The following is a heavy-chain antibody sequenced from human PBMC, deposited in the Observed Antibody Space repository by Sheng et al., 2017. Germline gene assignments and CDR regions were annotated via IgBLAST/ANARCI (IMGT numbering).Heavy chain of an antibody. V-gene: IGHV3-23*01. D-gene: IGHD3-16*01. J-gene: IGHJ4*02. CDR3: AKGQVWTETWMDYFDY. Sequence: EVQLLESGGGLVQPGGSLRLSCAASGFTFSSYAMSWVRQAPGKGLEWVSAISGSGGSTYYADSVKGRFTISRDNSKNTLYLQMNSLRAEDTAVYYCAKGQVWTETWMDYFDYWGQGTLVTVSS. CDR1: GFTFSSYA. CDR2: ISGSGGST.